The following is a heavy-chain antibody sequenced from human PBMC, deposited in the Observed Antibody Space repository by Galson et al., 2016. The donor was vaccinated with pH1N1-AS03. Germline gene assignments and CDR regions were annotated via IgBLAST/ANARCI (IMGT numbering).Heavy chain of an antibody. CDR1: GGSISSRDHY. V-gene: IGHV4-39*01. D-gene: IGHD2-2*01. CDR2: IYYSGNS. CDR3: ASPSMPLHAFDI. Sequence: ETLSLTCTVSGGSISSRDHYWVWIRQTPGKGLEWIGHIYYSGNSYYNPSLKSRVNFSVDTSKNQFSLKLSSVTAADTAVYYCASPSMPLHAFDIWGQGTLVTVSS. J-gene: IGHJ3*02.